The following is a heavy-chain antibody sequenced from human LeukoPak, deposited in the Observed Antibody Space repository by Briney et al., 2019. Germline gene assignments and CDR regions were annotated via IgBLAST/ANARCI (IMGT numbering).Heavy chain of an antibody. V-gene: IGHV7-4-1*02. CDR1: GYTFTNYP. D-gene: IGHD3-10*01. CDR3: ARDRYYGSGSYYFDY. Sequence: ASVKVSCKASGYTFTNYPMNWVRQAPGQGLEWMGWINTNTGNPTYAQGFTGRFVFSLDTSVSTAYPQISSLKADDTAVYYCARDRYYGSGSYYFDYWGQGTLVTVSS. CDR2: INTNTGNP. J-gene: IGHJ4*02.